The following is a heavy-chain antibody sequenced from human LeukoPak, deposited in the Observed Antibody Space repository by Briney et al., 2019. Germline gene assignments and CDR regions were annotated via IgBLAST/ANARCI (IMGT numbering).Heavy chain of an antibody. V-gene: IGHV3-48*03. D-gene: IGHD5/OR15-5a*01. CDR3: TRQPTTLDGSKFMSTDH. Sequence: GGSLRLSCAASGFIFSSYEMNWVRQAPGKGLEWVSYISSSGSTIYYADSVKGRFTISRDNAKNSLYLQMSSLRAEDTAVYYCTRQPTTLDGSKFMSTDHWGQGTLVTVSS. CDR1: GFIFSSYE. J-gene: IGHJ4*02. CDR2: ISSSGSTI.